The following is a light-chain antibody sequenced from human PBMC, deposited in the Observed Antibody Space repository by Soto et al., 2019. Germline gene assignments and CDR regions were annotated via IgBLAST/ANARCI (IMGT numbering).Light chain of an antibody. Sequence: QSALTQPASVSGSPGQSITISCTGTRSDIGTYKYVSRFQHHPGKAPKLIIFEVSNRPSGISDRFSGFKSANTAYLTISGVQPEDEADYHCSSYTTIKTVVFGGGTKLTVL. CDR2: EVS. CDR1: RSDIGTYKY. V-gene: IGLV2-14*01. CDR3: SSYTTIKTVV. J-gene: IGLJ2*01.